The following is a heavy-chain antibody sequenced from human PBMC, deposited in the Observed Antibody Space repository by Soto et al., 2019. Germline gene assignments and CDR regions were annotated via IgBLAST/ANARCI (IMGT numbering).Heavy chain of an antibody. D-gene: IGHD3-10*01. J-gene: IGHJ4*02. Sequence: RIMQHPGKGLEWIGYIYYSGSTNYNPSLKGRFTISRDNAKNSLYLQMNSLRAEVMAVYDCERDRGSEIDYWGQGTLVSVSS. V-gene: IGHV3-11*04. CDR3: ERDRGSEIDY. CDR2: IYYSGSTN.